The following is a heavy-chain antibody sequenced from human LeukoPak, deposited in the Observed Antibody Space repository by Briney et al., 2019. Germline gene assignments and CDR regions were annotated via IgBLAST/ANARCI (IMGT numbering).Heavy chain of an antibody. V-gene: IGHV3-23*01. CDR3: AKDHYYDSSGYLVPFDS. D-gene: IGHD3-22*01. J-gene: IGHJ4*02. CDR2: IGASGAGT. CDR1: GFTFSSYA. Sequence: GGSLRLSCGASGFTFSSYAMGWVRHTPEKGLEWVSAIGASGAGTYYADSVKGRFTISRDNSKNTLYLQMDSLRAEDSAIYYCAKDHYYDSSGYLVPFDSSGQGTLVTVSS.